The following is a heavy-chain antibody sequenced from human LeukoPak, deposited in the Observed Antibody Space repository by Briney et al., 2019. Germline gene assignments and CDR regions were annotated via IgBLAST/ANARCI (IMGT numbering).Heavy chain of an antibody. CDR2: ISAYNGNT. CDR3: ARHPLYGGNSFTIDY. D-gene: IGHD4-23*01. V-gene: IGHV1-18*01. J-gene: IGHJ4*02. CDR1: GYTFTSSG. Sequence: ASVKVSCKASGYTFTSSGISWVRQAPGQGLEWMGWISAYNGNTNYAQKLQGRVTMTTDTSTSTAYMELRSLRSDDTAVYYCARHPLYGGNSFTIDYWGQGTLVTVSS.